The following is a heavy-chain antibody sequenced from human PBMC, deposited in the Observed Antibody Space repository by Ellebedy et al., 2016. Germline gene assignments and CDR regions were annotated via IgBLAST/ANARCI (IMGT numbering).Heavy chain of an antibody. CDR3: ANGGGGNLEFDY. D-gene: IGHD2-15*01. CDR2: ISYDGSNK. CDR1: GFTFSSYG. V-gene: IGHV3-30*18. J-gene: IGHJ4*02. Sequence: GESLKISXAASGFTFSSYGMHWVRQAPGKGLEWVAVISYDGSNKYYADSVKGRFTISRDNSKNTLYLQMNSLRAEDTAVYYCANGGGGNLEFDYWGQGTLVTVSS.